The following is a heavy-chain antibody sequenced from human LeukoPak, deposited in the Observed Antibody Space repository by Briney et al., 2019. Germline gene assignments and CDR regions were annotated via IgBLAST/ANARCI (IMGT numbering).Heavy chain of an antibody. J-gene: IGHJ5*02. Sequence: GGSLRLSCAASGFTFSSYSMNWVRQAPGKGLEWVSSISSSSSYIYYADSVKGRFTISRDNAKNSLYLQMNSLRAEDTAVYYCAGGGGVPAAIHNWFDPWGQGTLVTVSS. CDR3: AGGGGVPAAIHNWFDP. V-gene: IGHV3-21*01. CDR1: GFTFSSYS. D-gene: IGHD2-2*02. CDR2: ISSSSSYI.